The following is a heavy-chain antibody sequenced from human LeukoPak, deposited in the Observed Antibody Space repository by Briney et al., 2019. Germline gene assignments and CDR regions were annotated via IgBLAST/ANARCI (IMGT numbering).Heavy chain of an antibody. D-gene: IGHD6-13*01. CDR3: AKAKVIAAAAFDY. V-gene: IGHV3-23*01. J-gene: IGHJ4*02. CDR2: ISGSGGNT. Sequence: GGSLRLSCAASKFTFDSYAMNWVRQAPGKGLEWVSGISGSGGNTDYADSVKGRFTITRDNSKNTLYLQMNSLRAEDTAVYYCAKAKVIAAAAFDYWGQGTLVTVSS. CDR1: KFTFDSYA.